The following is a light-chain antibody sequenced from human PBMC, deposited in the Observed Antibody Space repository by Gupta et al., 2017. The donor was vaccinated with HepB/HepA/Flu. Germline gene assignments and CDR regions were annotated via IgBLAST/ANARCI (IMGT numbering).Light chain of an antibody. Sequence: DIPIIQSPSSLPASVGDRVTITCRASQSISSYLNWYQQKPGKAPKLLIYAASSLQSGVPSRFSGSGSGTDFTLTISSLQPEDFATYYCQQLYSTPLTFGPGTKVDIK. CDR3: QQLYSTPLT. J-gene: IGKJ3*01. V-gene: IGKV1-39*01. CDR2: AAS. CDR1: QSISSY.